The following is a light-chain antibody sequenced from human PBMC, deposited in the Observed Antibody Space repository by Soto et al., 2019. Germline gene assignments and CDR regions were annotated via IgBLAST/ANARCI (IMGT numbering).Light chain of an antibody. CDR3: CSYAGSNTLV. V-gene: IGLV2-23*01. CDR2: EGT. J-gene: IGLJ2*01. Sequence: QSALTQPASVSGSPGQSITISCTGTSSDVGSYNLVSWYQQHPGKAPKVLIYEGTKRPSGVSNRFSGSKSGNTASLTISGLQAEDEADYYGCSYAGSNTLVFGGGTKLTVL. CDR1: SSDVGSYNL.